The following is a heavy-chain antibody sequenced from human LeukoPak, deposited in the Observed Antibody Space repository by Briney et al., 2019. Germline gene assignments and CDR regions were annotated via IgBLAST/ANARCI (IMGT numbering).Heavy chain of an antibody. CDR1: GFTFSSHG. Sequence: GGTLRLSCAASGFTFSSHGMNWVRQAPGKGLEWVSGIIPSGHTTYYADSVRGRFTISRDNSKNTLYLQMNSLRAEDTAVYYCAPAWGDYYFDYWGQGTLVTVSS. CDR2: IIPSGHTT. D-gene: IGHD2-21*02. CDR3: APAWGDYYFDY. J-gene: IGHJ4*02. V-gene: IGHV3-23*01.